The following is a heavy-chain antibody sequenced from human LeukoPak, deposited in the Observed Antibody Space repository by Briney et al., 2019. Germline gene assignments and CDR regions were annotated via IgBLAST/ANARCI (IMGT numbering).Heavy chain of an antibody. CDR3: AKDEGGRFDNPLFDY. CDR1: GFTFSSFW. D-gene: IGHD2-15*01. CDR2: IKLDVSET. V-gene: IGHV3-7*03. J-gene: IGHJ4*02. Sequence: GGSLRLSCVVSGFTFSSFWMTWVRQAPGKGLEWVANIKLDVSETYHVESVRGRFTISRDNTKNSLYLQMDSLRVEDMALYYCAKDEGGRFDNPLFDYWGQGTLVTVSS.